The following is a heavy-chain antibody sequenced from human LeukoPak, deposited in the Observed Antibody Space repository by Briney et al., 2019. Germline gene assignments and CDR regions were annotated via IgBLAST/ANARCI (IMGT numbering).Heavy chain of an antibody. CDR2: IYSGGST. V-gene: IGHV3-53*01. Sequence: PGGSLRLSCAASGFTVSSNFMTWVRQAPGKGLEWVSVIYSGGSTYYADPVKGRFTISRDNSKNTLYLQMNSLRAEDTAVYYCARLSISGWSLNYWGQGTLVTVS. D-gene: IGHD6-19*01. J-gene: IGHJ4*02. CDR1: GFTVSSNF. CDR3: ARLSISGWSLNY.